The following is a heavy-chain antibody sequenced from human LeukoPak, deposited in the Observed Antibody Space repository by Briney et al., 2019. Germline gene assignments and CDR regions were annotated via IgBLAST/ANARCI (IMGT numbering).Heavy chain of an antibody. CDR2: IIPIFGTA. D-gene: IGHD6-13*01. Sequence: GSSVKVSCKASGGTFSSYAISWVRQAPGQGLEWMGGIIPIFGTANYAQKFQGRVTITADESTSTAYMELSSLGSEDTAVYYCARDEIIAAAGNYYYYGMDVWGQGTTVTVSS. J-gene: IGHJ6*02. CDR1: GGTFSSYA. V-gene: IGHV1-69*01. CDR3: ARDEIIAAAGNYYYYGMDV.